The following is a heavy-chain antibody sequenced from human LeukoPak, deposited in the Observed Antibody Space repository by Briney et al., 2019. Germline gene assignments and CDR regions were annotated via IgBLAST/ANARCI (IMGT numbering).Heavy chain of an antibody. CDR1: GFTFSFYG. CDR2: ISSTSSYI. Sequence: GGSLRLSCAASGFTFSFYGMNWVRQAPGKGLEWVSPISSTSSYIYYADSVKGRFTISRDNAKNSLYLQMNSLRAEDTAVYYCARLYYGSSGYYFGGFDYWGQGALVTVSS. CDR3: ARLYYGSSGYYFGGFDY. V-gene: IGHV3-21*01. D-gene: IGHD3-22*01. J-gene: IGHJ4*02.